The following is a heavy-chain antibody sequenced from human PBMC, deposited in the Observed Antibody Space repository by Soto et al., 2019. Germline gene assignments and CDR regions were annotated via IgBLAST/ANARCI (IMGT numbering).Heavy chain of an antibody. CDR1: GGTFSSYA. Sequence: QVQLVQSGAEVKKPGSSVKASCKASGGTFSSYAISWVRQAPGQGLEWMGGIIPIFGTANYAQKFQGRVTITADKSTRTAYMELSSLRSEDTAVYYCARVRGYCSSTSCYDAFDIWGQGPMVTVSS. D-gene: IGHD2-2*01. J-gene: IGHJ3*02. CDR3: ARVRGYCSSTSCYDAFDI. CDR2: IIPIFGTA. V-gene: IGHV1-69*06.